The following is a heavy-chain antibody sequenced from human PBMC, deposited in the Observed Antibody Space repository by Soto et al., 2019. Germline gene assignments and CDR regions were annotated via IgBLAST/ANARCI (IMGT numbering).Heavy chain of an antibody. CDR3: ARLIVVVPAAMKGWFDP. CDR1: GGTFSSYA. CDR2: IIPIFGTA. J-gene: IGHJ5*02. Sequence: QVQLVQSGAEVNKPGSSVKVSCKASGGTFSSYAISWVRQAPGQGLEWMGGIIPIFGTANYAQKFQGRVTITADKSTSTAYMELSSLRSEDTAVYYCARLIVVVPAAMKGWFDPWGQGTLVTVSS. D-gene: IGHD2-2*01. V-gene: IGHV1-69*06.